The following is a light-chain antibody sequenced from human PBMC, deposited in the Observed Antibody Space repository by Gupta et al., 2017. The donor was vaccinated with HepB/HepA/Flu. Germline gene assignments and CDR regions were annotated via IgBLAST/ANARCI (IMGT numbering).Light chain of an antibody. CDR3: QQRDSTPWT. V-gene: IGKV1-39*01. CDR1: QSISSY. J-gene: IGKJ1*01. Sequence: IQMTQSPSSLSASVGDRVTIPCRASQSISSYLNWYQQKPGKAPKLLIYAASRVQSGVPTRFSGSGSGTDFTLTISSLQPEDFATYYCQQRDSTPWTFGQGTKVEIK. CDR2: AAS.